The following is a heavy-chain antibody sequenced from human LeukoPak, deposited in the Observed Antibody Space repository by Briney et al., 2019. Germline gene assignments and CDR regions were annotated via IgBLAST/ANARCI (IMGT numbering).Heavy chain of an antibody. CDR1: GASISTYY. CDR2: IYYNVNT. CDR3: ARDPNASDAFDM. D-gene: IGHD3-16*01. Sequence: SASLSLTCTVSGASISTYYWSWIRQPPGKGLEWIGYIYYNVNTSYNPSLKSRVTISVDTSKNQFSLNLSSVTAADTALYYCARDPNASDAFDMWGQGTMVTVSS. J-gene: IGHJ3*02. V-gene: IGHV4-59*01.